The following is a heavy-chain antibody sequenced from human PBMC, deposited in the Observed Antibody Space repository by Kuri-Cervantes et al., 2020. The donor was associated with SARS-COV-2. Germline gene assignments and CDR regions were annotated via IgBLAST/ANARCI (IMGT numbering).Heavy chain of an antibody. CDR1: GYTFTSYA. CDR2: INAGNGNT. Sequence: ASVKVSCKASGYTFTSYAMHWVRQAPGQRLEWMGWINAGNGNTKYSQKFQGRVTITRDTSASTAYMELSSLRSEDTAVYYCARTYCSSTSCSPGDYWGQGTLVTVLL. V-gene: IGHV1-3*01. J-gene: IGHJ4*02. CDR3: ARTYCSSTSCSPGDY. D-gene: IGHD2-2*01.